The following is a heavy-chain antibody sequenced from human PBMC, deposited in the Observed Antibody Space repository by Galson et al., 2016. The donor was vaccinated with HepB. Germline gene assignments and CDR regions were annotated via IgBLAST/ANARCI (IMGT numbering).Heavy chain of an antibody. V-gene: IGHV4-38-2*02. D-gene: IGHD3-3*01. CDR3: AREHWGHTIPDL. Sequence: SETLSLTCTVSGYSISSGFNWGWIRAAPGKGLEWIGSMLHNGNTFCNPSVRSRVTISIDMSKNQFSLNLTSVTAADPAIYYCAREHWGHTIPDLWGQGTLVTVSS. CDR2: MLHNGNT. J-gene: IGHJ5*02. CDR1: GYSISSGFN.